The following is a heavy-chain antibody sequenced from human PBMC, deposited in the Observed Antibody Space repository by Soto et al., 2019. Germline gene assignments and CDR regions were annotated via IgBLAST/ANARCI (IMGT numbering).Heavy chain of an antibody. D-gene: IGHD3-3*01. V-gene: IGHV1-69*13. J-gene: IGHJ4*02. CDR3: ARADITIFGVVPYYFDY. CDR1: GGTFSSYA. CDR2: IIPIFGTA. Sequence: ASVKVSCKASGGTFSSYAISWVRQAPGQGLEWMGGIIPIFGTANYAQKFQGRVTITADESTSTAYMELSSLRSEDTAVYYCARADITIFGVVPYYFDYWGQGTLVTVSS.